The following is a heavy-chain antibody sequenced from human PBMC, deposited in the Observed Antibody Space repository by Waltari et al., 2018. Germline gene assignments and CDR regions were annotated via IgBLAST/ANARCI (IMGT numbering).Heavy chain of an antibody. CDR2: INPNSGGT. D-gene: IGHD2-15*01. CDR1: GYTFTGYY. CDR3: ARRYCSGGSCRYSYRAFDI. J-gene: IGHJ3*02. V-gene: IGHV1-2*02. Sequence: QVQLVQSGAEVKKPGASVKVSCKASGYTFTGYYMHWVRQAPGQGLEWMGWINPNSGGTNYAQKFQGRVTMTRDTSISTAYMELSRLRSDDTAVYYCARRYCSGGSCRYSYRAFDIWGQGTMVTVSS.